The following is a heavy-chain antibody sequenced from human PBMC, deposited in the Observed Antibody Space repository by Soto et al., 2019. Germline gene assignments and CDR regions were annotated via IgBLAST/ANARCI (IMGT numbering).Heavy chain of an antibody. Sequence: ASVKVSCKASGYTFTSYGISWVRQAPGQGLEWMGWISAYNGNTNYAQKLQGRVTMTTDTSTSTAYMELRSLRSDDTAVYYCARGTSPGYSYGPRSAHLVYWGQGTPVTVSS. CDR1: GYTFTSYG. J-gene: IGHJ4*02. V-gene: IGHV1-18*01. CDR3: ARGTSPGYSYGPRSAHLVY. D-gene: IGHD5-18*01. CDR2: ISAYNGNT.